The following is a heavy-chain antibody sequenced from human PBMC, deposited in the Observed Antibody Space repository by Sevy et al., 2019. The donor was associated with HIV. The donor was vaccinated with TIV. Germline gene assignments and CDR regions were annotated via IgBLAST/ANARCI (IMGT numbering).Heavy chain of an antibody. J-gene: IGHJ3*02. V-gene: IGHV5-51*01. CDR1: GYSFTSYW. CDR3: ARPGAATTGAFDI. CDR2: IYPGDSDT. D-gene: IGHD5-12*01. Sequence: GEALKISCKGSGYSFTSYWIGWVRQMPGKGLGVRGIIYPGDSDTRYSPSFQGQVTISADKSISTAYQQWSSLKASDTAMYYCARPGAATTGAFDIWGQGTMVTVSS.